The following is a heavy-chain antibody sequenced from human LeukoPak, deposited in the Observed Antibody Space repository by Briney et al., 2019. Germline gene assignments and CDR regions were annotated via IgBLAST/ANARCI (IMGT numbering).Heavy chain of an antibody. Sequence: ASVKVSCKASGYTFTSYYMHWVRQAPGQGFEWLGIINLSGVSTNYAQKFQGRFTMTRDKSTSTVYMELSSLRSEDTAVYYCARGGIAAAGDYWGQGTLVTVSS. D-gene: IGHD6-13*01. V-gene: IGHV1-46*03. CDR3: ARGGIAAAGDY. CDR1: GYTFTSYY. CDR2: INLSGVST. J-gene: IGHJ4*02.